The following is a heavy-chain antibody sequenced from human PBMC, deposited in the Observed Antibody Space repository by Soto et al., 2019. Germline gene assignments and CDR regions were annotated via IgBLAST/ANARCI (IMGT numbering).Heavy chain of an antibody. D-gene: IGHD4-17*01. V-gene: IGHV4-31*03. J-gene: IGHJ6*02. CDR2: IYYSGST. CDR1: GGSISSGAYY. Sequence: PSETLSLTFTVSGGSISSGAYYWTWVRQHPGKGLEWIGYIYYSGSTYYNPSLKSRLTISVDPSTNQFSLELTSVTAADTAVYYCARARMTTVVTASGMDVWGQGTTVPVSS. CDR3: ARARMTTVVTASGMDV.